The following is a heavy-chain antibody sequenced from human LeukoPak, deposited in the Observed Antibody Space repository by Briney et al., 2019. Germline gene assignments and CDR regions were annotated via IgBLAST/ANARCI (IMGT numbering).Heavy chain of an antibody. J-gene: IGHJ6*03. CDR3: ARVGSDDSSGWYYYYYMDV. CDR1: GFTFSSYG. D-gene: IGHD3-22*01. V-gene: IGHV3-30*02. Sequence: PGGSLRLSCAASGFTFSSYGMHWVRQAPGKGLEWVAFIRYDGSNKYYADSVKGRFTISRDNAKNSLYLQMNSLRAEDTAVYYCARVGSDDSSGWYYYYYMDVWGKGTTVTVSS. CDR2: IRYDGSNK.